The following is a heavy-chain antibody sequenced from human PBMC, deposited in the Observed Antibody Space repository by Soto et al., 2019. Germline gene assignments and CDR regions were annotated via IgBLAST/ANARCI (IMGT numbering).Heavy chain of an antibody. Sequence: QVQLQESGPGRVKPSQTLSLTCTVSGGSISSGGYYWSWIRQHPGKGLEWIGYIYYRGSTYYNPSSKSRVTIAVDTSKNQFSLKLSSVTAADTAVYYCARYTEGPHYCMDVWGQGTTVTVSS. J-gene: IGHJ6*02. CDR1: GGSISSGGYY. CDR2: IYYRGST. V-gene: IGHV4-31*03. CDR3: ARYTEGPHYCMDV. D-gene: IGHD1-1*01.